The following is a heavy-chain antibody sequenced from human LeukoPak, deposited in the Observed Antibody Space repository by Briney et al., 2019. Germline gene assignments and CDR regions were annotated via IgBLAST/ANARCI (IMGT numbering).Heavy chain of an antibody. J-gene: IGHJ4*02. D-gene: IGHD6-6*01. CDR3: ARDEGPYSSSSGPPPFDY. CDR2: INPNSGGT. V-gene: IGHV1-2*02. Sequence: ASVKVSCKASGYTFTGYYMHWVRQAPGQGLEWMGWINPNSGGTNYAQKFQGRVTMTRDTSISTAYMELSRLRSDDTAVYYCARDEGPYSSSSGPPPFDYWGQGTLVTVSS. CDR1: GYTFTGYY.